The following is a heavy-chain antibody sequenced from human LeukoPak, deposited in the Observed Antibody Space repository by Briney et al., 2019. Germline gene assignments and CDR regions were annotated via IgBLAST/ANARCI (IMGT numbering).Heavy chain of an antibody. J-gene: IGHJ6*02. CDR3: ARAVAALYCSSTSCPAYYYGMDV. D-gene: IGHD2-2*01. V-gene: IGHV4-59*01. CDR1: GGSISSYY. Sequence: SETLSLTCTVSGGSISSYYWSWIRQPPGKGLEWIGYIYYSGSTNYNPSLKSRVTISVDTSKNQFSLKLSSVTAADTAVYCCARAVAALYCSSTSCPAYYYGMDVWGQGTTVTVSS. CDR2: IYYSGST.